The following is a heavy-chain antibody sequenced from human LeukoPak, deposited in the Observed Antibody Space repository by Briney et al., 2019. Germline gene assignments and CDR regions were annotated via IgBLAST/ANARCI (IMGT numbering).Heavy chain of an antibody. Sequence: SETLSLTCTVSGDSFSSVTDFWAWIRQPPGKGLEWIASGDYSGGTYYNPSLESRVAISADMSKNQISLKLTSVTGADTAVYYCARAQPARYCTSTSCYAAFDIWGQGTMVTVSS. CDR2: GDYSGGT. CDR1: GDSFSSVTDF. CDR3: ARAQPARYCTSTSCYAAFDI. V-gene: IGHV4-39*07. J-gene: IGHJ3*02. D-gene: IGHD2-2*01.